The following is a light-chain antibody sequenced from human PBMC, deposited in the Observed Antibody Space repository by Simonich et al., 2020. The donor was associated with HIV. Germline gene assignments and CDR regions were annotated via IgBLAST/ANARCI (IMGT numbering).Light chain of an antibody. Sequence: DVLMTPSPLSLPVTLGQPASISCRSRKSLLHSDGNTYLNWFQQRPGQSPRRLIYKVSNRDSGVPDRFSGSGSGTDFTLKISRVEAEDVGVYYCMQGTHWPPFTFGPGTKVEIK. CDR1: KSLLHSDGNTY. CDR3: MQGTHWPPFT. V-gene: IGKV2-30*02. CDR2: KVS. J-gene: IGKJ3*01.